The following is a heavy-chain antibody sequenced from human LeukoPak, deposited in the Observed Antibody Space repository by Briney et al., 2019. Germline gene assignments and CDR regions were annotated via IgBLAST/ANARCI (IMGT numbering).Heavy chain of an antibody. CDR1: GFTFSSYA. Sequence: GGSLRLSCAASGFTFSSYAMSWVRQAPGKGLEWVSAISGSGGSTYYADSVKGRFTISRDNSKNTLYLQMNSLRAEDTAVYYCAKDANPVRLRYSGSWYGDAFDIWGQGTMVTVSS. CDR3: AKDANPVRLRYSGSWYGDAFDI. V-gene: IGHV3-23*01. D-gene: IGHD6-13*01. J-gene: IGHJ3*02. CDR2: ISGSGGST.